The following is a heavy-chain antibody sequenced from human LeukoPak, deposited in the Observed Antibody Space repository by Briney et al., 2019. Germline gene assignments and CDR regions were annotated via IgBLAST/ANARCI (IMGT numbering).Heavy chain of an antibody. J-gene: IGHJ4*02. CDR2: IYHSGST. CDR3: ARSEYYDSSGYFGY. V-gene: IGHV4-30-2*01. D-gene: IGHD3-22*01. CDR1: GGSISSGGYS. Sequence: SQTLSLTCAVSGGSISSGGYSWSWIRQPPGKGLEWIGYIYHSGSTYYNPSLKSRVTISVDRSKNQFSLKLSSVTAADTAVYYCARSEYYDSSGYFGYWGQGTLVTVSS.